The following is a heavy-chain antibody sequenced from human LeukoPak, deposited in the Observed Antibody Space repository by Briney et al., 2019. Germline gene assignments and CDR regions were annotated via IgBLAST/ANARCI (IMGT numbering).Heavy chain of an antibody. Sequence: SETLSLTCTVSGGSISSHYWSWIRQSPGKGLEWIGYIYYSGSTNYNPSLKSRVTISVDTSKNQFSLKLSSVTAADTAVYYCARGEMATIEDAFDIWGQGTMVTVSS. J-gene: IGHJ3*02. V-gene: IGHV4-59*11. CDR1: GGSISSHY. CDR2: IYYSGST. D-gene: IGHD5-24*01. CDR3: ARGEMATIEDAFDI.